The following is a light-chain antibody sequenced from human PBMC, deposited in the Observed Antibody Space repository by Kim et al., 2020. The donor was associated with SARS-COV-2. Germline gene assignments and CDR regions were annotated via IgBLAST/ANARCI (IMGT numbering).Light chain of an antibody. CDR1: QSVSSNY. Sequence: FSPGERATVSCRASQSVSSNYLAWYQQKPGQAPRLLIYGASSRATGIPDRFSGSGSETDFTLTISRLDPEDFAVYYCQQYGSSPLTFGGGTKVDI. CDR3: QQYGSSPLT. CDR2: GAS. V-gene: IGKV3-20*01. J-gene: IGKJ4*01.